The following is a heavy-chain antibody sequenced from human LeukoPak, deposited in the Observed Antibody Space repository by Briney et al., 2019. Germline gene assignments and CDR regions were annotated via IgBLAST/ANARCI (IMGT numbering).Heavy chain of an antibody. J-gene: IGHJ6*02. V-gene: IGHV1-69*13. CDR1: GGTFSSYA. CDR2: IIPIFGTA. D-gene: IGHD3-3*01. CDR3: ARERFLEWLSGFYYYYGMDV. Sequence: ASVKVSCKASGGTFSSYAISWGRQAPGQGLEWMGGIIPIFGTANYAQKFQGRVTITADESTSTAYMELSSLRSEDTAVYYCARERFLEWLSGFYYYYGMDVWGQGTTVTVSS.